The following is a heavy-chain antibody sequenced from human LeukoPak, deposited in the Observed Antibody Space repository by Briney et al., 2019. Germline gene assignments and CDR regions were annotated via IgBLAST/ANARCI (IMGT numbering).Heavy chain of an antibody. J-gene: IGHJ3*02. CDR1: GYSLTSYW. CDR2: IYPGDSDT. V-gene: IGHV5-51*01. D-gene: IGHD2-21*02. Sequence: GESLKISCKGSGYSLTSYWIGWVRQMPGKGLEWMGIIYPGDSDTRYSPSFQGQVTISADKSISTAYLQWSSLKASDTAMYYCARNWWYCGGDCFVAFDIWGQGTMVTVSS. CDR3: ARNWWYCGGDCFVAFDI.